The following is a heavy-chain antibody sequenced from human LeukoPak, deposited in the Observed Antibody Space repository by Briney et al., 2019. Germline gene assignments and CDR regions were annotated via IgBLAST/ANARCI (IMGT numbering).Heavy chain of an antibody. J-gene: IGHJ5*02. CDR2: IYTSGST. V-gene: IGHV4-4*07. Sequence: PSETLSLTCTVSGGSFSNYYWSWIRQPAGKGLEWIGRIYTSGSTNYNPSVKSRVTMSVDTSNNQFSLKLTSVTAADTAVYYCARADPYYGSGSYRVRFDPWGQGTLVTVSS. CDR3: ARADPYYGSGSYRVRFDP. D-gene: IGHD3-10*01. CDR1: GGSFSNYY.